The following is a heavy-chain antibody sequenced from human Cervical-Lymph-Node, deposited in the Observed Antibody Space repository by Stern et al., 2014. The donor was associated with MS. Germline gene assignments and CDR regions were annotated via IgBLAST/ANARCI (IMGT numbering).Heavy chain of an antibody. CDR2: LYWDDEK. D-gene: IGHD4-17*01. V-gene: IGHV2-5*02. CDR1: GFALRNSGVS. J-gene: IGHJ3*01. CDR3: AHSLHGDYYDAFDV. Sequence: QVTLRESGPTLVKATQPLTLTCTFSGFALRNSGVSVAWIRQPPGKALEWLAVLYWDDEKRYSPSLKSRLSITKDASESHVVLTMTNMDPVDTATYYCAHSLHGDYYDAFDVLGQGTMVTVSS.